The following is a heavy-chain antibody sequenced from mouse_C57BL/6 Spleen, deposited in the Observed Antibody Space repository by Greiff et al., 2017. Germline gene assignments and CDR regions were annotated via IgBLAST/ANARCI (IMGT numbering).Heavy chain of an antibody. V-gene: IGHV5-17*01. D-gene: IGHD1-1*01. CDR1: GFTFSDYG. Sequence: EVKVVESGGGLVKPGGSLKLSCAASGFTFSDYGLHWVRQAPEKGLEWVAYISSGSSTIYYADTVKGRFTISRDNAKNTLFLQMTSLRSEDTAMYYCATTVVAPGFAYWGQGTLVTVSA. CDR2: ISSGSSTI. CDR3: ATTVVAPGFAY. J-gene: IGHJ3*01.